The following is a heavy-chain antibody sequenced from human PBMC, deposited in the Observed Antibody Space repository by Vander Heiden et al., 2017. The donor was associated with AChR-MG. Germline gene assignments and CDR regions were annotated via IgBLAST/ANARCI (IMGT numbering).Heavy chain of an antibody. J-gene: IGHJ4*02. CDR2: IDPRDSYS. D-gene: IGHD1-1*01. CDR3: ARQGLESTT. V-gene: IGHV5-10-1*03. CDR1: GSSFTSYR. Sequence: EVHLVQSGAEVRKPGESLRISCKASGSSFTSYRINWVRQMHGKGLEWMGRIDPRDSYSNYNPSFQGHVTISADKSITTAYLQWSSLKASDTAVYYCARQGLESTTWGQGTLVIVSS.